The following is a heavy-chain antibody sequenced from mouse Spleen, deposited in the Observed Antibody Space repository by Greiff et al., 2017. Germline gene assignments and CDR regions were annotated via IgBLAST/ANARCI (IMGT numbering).Heavy chain of an antibody. J-gene: IGHJ4*01. Sequence: QVQLKQSGAELMKPGASVKISCKATGYTFSSYWIEWVKQRPGHGLEWIGEILPGSGSTNYNEKFKGKATFTADTSSNTAYMQLSSLTSEDSAVYYCARQTAQGGNSMDYWGQGTSVTVSS. CDR3: ARQTAQGGNSMDY. CDR1: GYTFSSYW. CDR2: ILPGSGST. V-gene: IGHV1-9*01.